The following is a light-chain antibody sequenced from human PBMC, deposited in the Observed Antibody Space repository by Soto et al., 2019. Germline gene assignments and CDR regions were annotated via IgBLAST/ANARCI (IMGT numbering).Light chain of an antibody. CDR3: QQYDSYSRT. Sequence: DIRMTQSPSTLSASVGDRVTITCRASQSISSSLAWYQQRPGKAPKLLIYKASSIESGVPSRFSGSGSGTEFTLTISSLQPDDVATYYCQQYDSYSRTFGKGTKVEI. J-gene: IGKJ1*01. CDR2: KAS. V-gene: IGKV1-5*03. CDR1: QSISSS.